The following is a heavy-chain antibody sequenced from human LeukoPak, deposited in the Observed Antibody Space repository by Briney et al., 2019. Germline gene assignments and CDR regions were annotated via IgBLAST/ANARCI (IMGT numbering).Heavy chain of an antibody. V-gene: IGHV4-38-2*02. Sequence: SETLSLTCTVSGYSISSGYYWGWIRQPPGKGLEWFGSIYHSGSTFYNPSLKSRVTISVDTSKNQFSLKLTSVTAADTAVFYCARHEYSSSWSPPEYFDLWGRGTLVTVSS. J-gene: IGHJ2*01. CDR2: IYHSGST. CDR1: GYSISSGYY. CDR3: ARHEYSSSWSPPEYFDL. D-gene: IGHD6-13*01.